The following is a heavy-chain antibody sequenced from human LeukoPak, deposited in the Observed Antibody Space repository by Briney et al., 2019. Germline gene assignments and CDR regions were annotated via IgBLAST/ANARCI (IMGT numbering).Heavy chain of an antibody. Sequence: GASVKVSCKASGYTFTTAAMHWVRQAPGQRLEWMGWINTGNGNAKYSQKFQGRVTITRDTSASTAYMELSSQKSEDTGVYFCARADNGGNWFDPWGQGTLVTVSS. V-gene: IGHV1-3*04. CDR1: GYTFTTAA. CDR3: ARADNGGNWFDP. CDR2: INTGNGNA. D-gene: IGHD4-23*01. J-gene: IGHJ5*02.